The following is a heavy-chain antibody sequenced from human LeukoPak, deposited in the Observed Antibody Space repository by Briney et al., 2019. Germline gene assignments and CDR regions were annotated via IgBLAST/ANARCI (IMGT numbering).Heavy chain of an antibody. D-gene: IGHD3-10*02. V-gene: IGHV3-23*01. J-gene: IGHJ4*02. CDR3: AKDGTLWSGAYYFDY. CDR1: GFTFTNYA. CDR2: ISGSGSRT. Sequence: GESLRLSCAASGFTFTNYAMSWVRQAPGKGLEWVSAISGSGSRTYYEDSVKGRFTISRDNSKNTLYLQMPWLRAEDTAVYCGAKDGTLWSGAYYFDYWGQGTLVTVSS.